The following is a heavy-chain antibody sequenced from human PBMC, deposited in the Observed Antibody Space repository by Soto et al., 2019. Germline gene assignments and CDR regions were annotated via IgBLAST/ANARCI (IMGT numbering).Heavy chain of an antibody. CDR1: GFTLSTFY. Sequence: EMQLVESGGGLVQPGGSLRLSCAASGFTLSTFYMTWVRQAPGKWLQWVAHINQDGSATYYVDSVQDRFTISRDNAKNSVYLHMNSLRAEDTAVYMCARWNFAMDVWGQGTTVTVS. J-gene: IGHJ6*02. CDR3: ARWNFAMDV. CDR2: INQDGSAT. V-gene: IGHV3-7*03.